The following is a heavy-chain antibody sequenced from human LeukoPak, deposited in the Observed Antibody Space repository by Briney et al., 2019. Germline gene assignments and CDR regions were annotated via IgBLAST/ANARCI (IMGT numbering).Heavy chain of an antibody. J-gene: IGHJ4*02. CDR1: GGSISSSSYY. D-gene: IGHD2-15*01. CDR3: ARAYCSGGSCYSGFDY. Sequence: PSETLSLTCTVSGGSISSSSYYWGWIRQPPGKGLEWIGSFYYSGSTYYSPSLKGRVTISVDTSKNQFSLKLRSVTAADTAVYYCARAYCSGGSCYSGFDYWGQGTLVTVSS. V-gene: IGHV4-39*07. CDR2: FYYSGST.